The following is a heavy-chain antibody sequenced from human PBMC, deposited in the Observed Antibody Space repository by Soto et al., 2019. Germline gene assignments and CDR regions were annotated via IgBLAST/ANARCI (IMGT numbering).Heavy chain of an antibody. CDR1: GGSISSYF. D-gene: IGHD6-13*01. CDR3: ARDLAAVPRAFDY. V-gene: IGHV4-59*01. CDR2: VYYTGTT. Sequence: QVQLQESGPGLLKPSETLSLTCTVSGGSISSYFYIWVRQPPGKGLEWTGSVYYTGTTDYNPSLKSRVTISVDTSKTQFSLNLRSVTAADTAVYYCARDLAAVPRAFDYWGRGTLVTVSS. J-gene: IGHJ4*02.